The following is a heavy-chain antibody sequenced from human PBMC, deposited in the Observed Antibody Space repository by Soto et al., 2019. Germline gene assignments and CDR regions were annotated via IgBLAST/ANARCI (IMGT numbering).Heavy chain of an antibody. Sequence: PGGSLRLSCAASGFTFDDYAMHWVRQAPGKGLQSVPGRSRNSGSIGYADSVKRRLTTSRDNAKNSMYLQMNSLRAQDTALYSCAKAVDTAMVTLGYNGMGVSEQVSTV. CDR2: RSRNSGSI. CDR1: GFTFDDYA. J-gene: IGHJ6*01. V-gene: IGHV3-9*01. CDR3: AKAVDTAMVTLGYNGMGV. D-gene: IGHD5-18*01.